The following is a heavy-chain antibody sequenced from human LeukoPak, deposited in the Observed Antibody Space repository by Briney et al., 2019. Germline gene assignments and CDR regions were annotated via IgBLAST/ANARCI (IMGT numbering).Heavy chain of an antibody. CDR2: IKSKTDGGTT. V-gene: IGHV3-15*01. CDR3: TTEGPYCSGGSCYLSYYYYYYGMDV. Sequence: GGSLRLSCAASGFTFSNAWMSWVRQAPGKGLEWVGRIKSKTDGGTTDYAAPVKGRFTISRDDSKNTLYLQMNSLKTEDTAVYYRTTEGPYCSGGSCYLSYYYYYYGMDVWGQGTTVTVSS. D-gene: IGHD2-15*01. J-gene: IGHJ6*02. CDR1: GFTFSNAW.